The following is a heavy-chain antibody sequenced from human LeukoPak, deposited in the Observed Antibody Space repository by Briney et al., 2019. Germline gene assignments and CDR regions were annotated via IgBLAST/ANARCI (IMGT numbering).Heavy chain of an antibody. D-gene: IGHD1-26*01. V-gene: IGHV3-7*01. CDR2: IKQDGSEK. Sequence: GGSLRLSCAASGFSFNTYSMTWVRQAPGKGLEWVANIKQDGSEKYYVDSVKGRFTISRDNAKNSLYLQMNSLRAEDTAVYYCARAYSGRYGLGYYYMDVWGKGTTVTVSS. CDR3: ARAYSGRYGLGYYYMDV. J-gene: IGHJ6*03. CDR1: GFSFNTYS.